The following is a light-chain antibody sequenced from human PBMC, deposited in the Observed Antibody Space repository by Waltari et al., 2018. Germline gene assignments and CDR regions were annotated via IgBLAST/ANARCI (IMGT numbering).Light chain of an antibody. Sequence: QSALTQPASVSGSPGQSITISCTGTSSDVGGYNYVSWYQQHPGKAPKLMIYGVSRRPSGVSMRVSGSKSGNTASLTISGLQAEDEADYYCNSYTSSSTSYVVFGGGTKLTVL. V-gene: IGLV2-14*01. CDR2: GVS. J-gene: IGLJ2*01. CDR3: NSYTSSSTSYVV. CDR1: SSDVGGYNY.